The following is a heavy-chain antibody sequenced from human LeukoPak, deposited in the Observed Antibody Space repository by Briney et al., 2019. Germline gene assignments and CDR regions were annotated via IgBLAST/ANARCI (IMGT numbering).Heavy chain of an antibody. J-gene: IGHJ4*02. CDR2: ISYDGSKK. CDR1: GFTFSSYA. D-gene: IGHD2-21*02. CDR3: ARDTVAYCGGDCYSWQVGGFDY. Sequence: GGSLRLSCAASGFTFSSYAMHWVRQAPGKGLEWVAVISYDGSKKYYADSVKGRFTISRDNSKNTLYLQMNSLRTEDTAVYYCARDTVAYCGGDCYSWQVGGFDYWGQGTLVTVSS. V-gene: IGHV3-30-3*01.